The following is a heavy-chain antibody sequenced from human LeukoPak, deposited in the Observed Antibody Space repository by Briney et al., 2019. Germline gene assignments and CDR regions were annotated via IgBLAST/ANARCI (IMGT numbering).Heavy chain of an antibody. CDR3: ARDLVTVTKGFDI. V-gene: IGHV4-59*11. Sequence: SETLSLTCAVSGDSFSSHYWTWIRQSPGKGLEWIGYISYIGSTNYNPSLKSRVTISMDTSKNQFSLKLRSVTAADTAVYYCARDLVTVTKGFDIWGQGTMVSVSS. CDR2: ISYIGST. CDR1: GDSFSSHY. J-gene: IGHJ3*02. D-gene: IGHD4-17*01.